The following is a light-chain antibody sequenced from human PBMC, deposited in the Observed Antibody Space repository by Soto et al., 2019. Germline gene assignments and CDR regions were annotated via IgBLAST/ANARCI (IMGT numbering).Light chain of an antibody. CDR2: DVS. V-gene: IGLV2-11*01. CDR3: CSYAGNTPVV. J-gene: IGLJ1*01. Sequence: QSVLTQPRSVSGSPGQSVTISCTGTSSDVGGYNYVSWYQQNPGKAPKLMIYDVSKRPSGVSDRFSGSKSANTASLIISGLQAEDEADYYCCSYAGNTPVVFGTGTKLTVL. CDR1: SSDVGGYNY.